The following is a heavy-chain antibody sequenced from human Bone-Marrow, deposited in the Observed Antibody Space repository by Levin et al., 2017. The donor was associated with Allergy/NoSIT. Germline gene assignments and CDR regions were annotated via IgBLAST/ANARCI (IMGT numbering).Heavy chain of an antibody. J-gene: IGHJ4*02. Sequence: AGGSLRLSCAASGFTFSSYAMHWVRQAPGKGLEWVAVISYDGSNKYYADSVKGRFTISRDNSKNTLYLQMNSLRAEDTAVYYCARDSRPAYYYDSTFDYWGQGTLVTVSS. CDR3: ARDSRPAYYYDSTFDY. V-gene: IGHV3-30-3*01. D-gene: IGHD3-22*01. CDR1: GFTFSSYA. CDR2: ISYDGSNK.